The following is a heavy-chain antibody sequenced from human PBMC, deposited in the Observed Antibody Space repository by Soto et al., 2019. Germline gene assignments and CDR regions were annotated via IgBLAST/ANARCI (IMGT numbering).Heavy chain of an antibody. Sequence: ASVKVSCKASGGTFSSYAISWVRQAPGQGLEWMGGIIPIFGTANYAQKFQGRVTITADESTSTAYMELSSLRSEDTAVYYCARNYGDYSPFDYWGQGTLVTVSS. CDR2: IIPIFGTA. CDR1: GGTFSSYA. J-gene: IGHJ4*02. CDR3: ARNYGDYSPFDY. D-gene: IGHD4-17*01. V-gene: IGHV1-69*13.